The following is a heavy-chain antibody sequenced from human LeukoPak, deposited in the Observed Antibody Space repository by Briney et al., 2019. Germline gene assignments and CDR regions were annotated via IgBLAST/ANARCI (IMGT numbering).Heavy chain of an antibody. CDR3: ARGRIMVRGVISPWFDP. J-gene: IGHJ5*02. CDR2: MNPNSGNT. Sequence: ASVKVSCKASGYTFTSYDINWVRQATGQGLEWMGWMNPNSGNTGYAQKFQGRVTMPRNTSISTAYMELSSLRSEDTAVYYCARGRIMVRGVISPWFDPWGQGTLVTVSS. V-gene: IGHV1-8*01. CDR1: GYTFTSYD. D-gene: IGHD3-10*01.